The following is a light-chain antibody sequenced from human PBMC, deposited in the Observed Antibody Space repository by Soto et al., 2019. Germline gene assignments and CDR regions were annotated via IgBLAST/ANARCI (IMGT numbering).Light chain of an antibody. CDR3: QQSYSTPYP. J-gene: IGKJ2*01. CDR1: QSTSIY. CDR2: AAS. Sequence: DIQMTQSPSSLSASVGDRVTITCRASQSTSIYLNWYQQKPGKAPKLLIYAASSLQSGVPSRFSGSGSGTDFTLTISSLQPEDFANYYCQQSYSTPYPFGQGTKLEIK. V-gene: IGKV1-39*01.